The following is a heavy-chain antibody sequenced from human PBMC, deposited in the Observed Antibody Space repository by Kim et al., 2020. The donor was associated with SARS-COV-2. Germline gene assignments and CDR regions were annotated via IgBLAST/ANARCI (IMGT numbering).Heavy chain of an antibody. J-gene: IGHJ3*02. CDR3: ARDRVYYYDSSGPDAFDI. V-gene: IGHV4-59*01. Sequence: KCRVTISVDTSKNQFSLKLSSVTAADTAVYYCARDRVYYYDSSGPDAFDIWGQGTMVTVSS. D-gene: IGHD3-22*01.